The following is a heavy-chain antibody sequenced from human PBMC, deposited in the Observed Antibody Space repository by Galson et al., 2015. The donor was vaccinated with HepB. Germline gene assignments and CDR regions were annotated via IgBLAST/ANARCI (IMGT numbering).Heavy chain of an antibody. CDR2: IIPYNNKR. V-gene: IGHV1-18*01. D-gene: IGHD2-21*01. CDR3: ARARIIPGGYYFDY. CDR1: GYTFTKFI. Sequence: SVKVSCKASGYTFTKFIVNWVRQAPGQELEWIGWIIPYNNKRNYGQKFQGRLTMTTDTSTSTAYMELRSLRSDDTAVYYCARARIIPGGYYFDYWGQGTLVTVSS. J-gene: IGHJ4*02.